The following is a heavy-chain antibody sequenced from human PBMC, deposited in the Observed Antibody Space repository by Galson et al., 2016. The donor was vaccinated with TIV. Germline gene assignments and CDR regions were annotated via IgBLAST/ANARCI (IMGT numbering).Heavy chain of an antibody. V-gene: IGHV3-11*04. CDR3: VGGANAAEK. D-gene: IGHD4/OR15-4a*01. CDR1: GFRFSDYY. J-gene: IGHJ4*02. CDR2: ISYDSVAI. Sequence: SLRLSCAASGFRFSDYYMSWIRQSPGKGPEWLSYISYDSVAIKYADSVEGRFTISRDNAKGSLNLQMKSLRAEDTAVYYCVGGANAAEKWGLGTQVTGSS.